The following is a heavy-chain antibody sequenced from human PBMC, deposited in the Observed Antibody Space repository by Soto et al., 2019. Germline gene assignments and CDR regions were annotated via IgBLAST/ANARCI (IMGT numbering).Heavy chain of an antibody. CDR3: AIVCSDGYYGWFDF. J-gene: IGHJ5*01. CDR2: IIPIFGTA. Sequence: SVKVSCKASGGTFSSYAISWVRQAPGQGLEWMGGIIPIFGTANYAQKFQGRVTITADESTSTAYMELSSLRSEDTAVYYCAIVCSDGYYGWFDFWGQGTMVTVSS. D-gene: IGHD1-26*01. V-gene: IGHV1-69*13. CDR1: GGTFSSYA.